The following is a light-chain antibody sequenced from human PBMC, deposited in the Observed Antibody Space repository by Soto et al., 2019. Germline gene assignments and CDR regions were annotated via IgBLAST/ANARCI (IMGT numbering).Light chain of an antibody. V-gene: IGLV2-14*03. Sequence: QSALTQPASVSGSPGQSITISCTGTSSDVGGYNYVSWYQHHPGKAPKLMIYDVINRPSGVSNRFSGSKSGNTASLTISGLQVEDEADYYCSSYTSSSTLVFGIGTKLTVL. CDR2: DVI. CDR3: SSYTSSSTLV. CDR1: SSDVGGYNY. J-gene: IGLJ1*01.